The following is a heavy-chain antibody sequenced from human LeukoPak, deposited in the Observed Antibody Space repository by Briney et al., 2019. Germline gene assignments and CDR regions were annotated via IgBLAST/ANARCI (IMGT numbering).Heavy chain of an antibody. CDR3: ARDDYGEPGWFDP. CDR1: GYTFSSYG. Sequence: GVSVKLSCKASGYTFSSYGISWVRQAPGQGLEWMGWISGYDGNTKYAQKLQGRVSLTTDPSTSTVYMELRSLRSDDTAVYYCARDDYGEPGWFDPWGQGTLVTVSS. J-gene: IGHJ5*02. D-gene: IGHD4-17*01. CDR2: ISGYDGNT. V-gene: IGHV1-18*01.